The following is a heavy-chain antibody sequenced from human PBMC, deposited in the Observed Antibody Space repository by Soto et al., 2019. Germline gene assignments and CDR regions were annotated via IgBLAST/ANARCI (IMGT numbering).Heavy chain of an antibody. D-gene: IGHD1-1*01. V-gene: IGHV1-69*12. CDR1: GGTFSRYG. Sequence: QVQLVQSGAEVKKPGSSVKVSCKASGGTFSRYGISWVRQAPGQGLEWMGGIIPIFGTANYAQKFQGRVTITADESTSTADMELRSLRSEDTAVYYCASQTGTTGNYYYGMDVWGQGTTVTVSS. CDR2: IIPIFGTA. J-gene: IGHJ6*02. CDR3: ASQTGTTGNYYYGMDV.